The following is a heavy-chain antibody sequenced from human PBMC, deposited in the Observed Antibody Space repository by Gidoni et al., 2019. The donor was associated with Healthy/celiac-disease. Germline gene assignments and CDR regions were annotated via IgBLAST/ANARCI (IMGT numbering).Heavy chain of an antibody. V-gene: IGHV1-2*02. CDR2: INPNSGGT. Sequence: QVQLVQSGAEVKKPGASVKVSCKASGYTFTGYYMPWVRQAPGQGLEWMGWINPNSGGTNYAQKFQGRVTMTRDTSISTAYMELSRLRSDDTAVYYCAREPVSWFGELLSPYYYYYGMDVWGQGTTVTVSS. D-gene: IGHD3-10*01. J-gene: IGHJ6*02. CDR1: GYTFTGYY. CDR3: AREPVSWFGELLSPYYYYYGMDV.